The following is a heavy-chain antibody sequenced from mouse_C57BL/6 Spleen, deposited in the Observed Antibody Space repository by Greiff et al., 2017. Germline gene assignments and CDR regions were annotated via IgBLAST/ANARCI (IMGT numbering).Heavy chain of an antibody. D-gene: IGHD1-1*01. CDR1: GYTFTDYE. J-gene: IGHJ2*01. CDR3: TRSSRFDY. V-gene: IGHV1-15*01. CDR2: IDPETGGT. Sequence: AQLVESGAELVRPGASVTLSCKASGYTFTDYEMHWVKQTPVHGLEWIGAIDPETGGTAYNQKFKGKAILTADKSSSTAYMELRSLTSEDSAVYYCTRSSRFDYWGQGTTLTVSS.